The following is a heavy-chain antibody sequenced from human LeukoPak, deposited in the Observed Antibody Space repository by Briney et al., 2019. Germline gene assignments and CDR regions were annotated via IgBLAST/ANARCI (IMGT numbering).Heavy chain of an antibody. CDR2: INAGNGNT. D-gene: IGHD3-3*01. Sequence: ASVKVSCKASGYTFTSYGISWVRQAPGQGLEWMGWINAGNGNTKYSQKFQGRVTITRDTSASTAYMELSSLRSEDTAVYYCARDHLDYDFWSGYEYYFDYWGQGTLVTVSS. J-gene: IGHJ4*02. V-gene: IGHV1-3*01. CDR3: ARDHLDYDFWSGYEYYFDY. CDR1: GYTFTSYG.